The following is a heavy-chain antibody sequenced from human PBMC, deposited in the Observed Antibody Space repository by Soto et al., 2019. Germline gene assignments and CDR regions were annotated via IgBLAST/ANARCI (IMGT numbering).Heavy chain of an antibody. CDR1: GGTFSSYA. Sequence: AASVKVSCKASGGTFSSYAISWVRQAPGQGLEWVGGIIPIFGTANYAQKFQGRVTITADESTSTAYMELSNLRFEDTAVYYCARDFSMVVVAPGYWGQGTLVTVSS. CDR2: IIPIFGTA. CDR3: ARDFSMVVVAPGY. D-gene: IGHD2-21*01. V-gene: IGHV1-69*13. J-gene: IGHJ4*02.